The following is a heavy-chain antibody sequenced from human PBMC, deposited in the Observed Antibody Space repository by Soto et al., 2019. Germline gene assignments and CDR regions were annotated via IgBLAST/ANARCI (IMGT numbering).Heavy chain of an antibody. D-gene: IGHD3-3*01. CDR1: GGTCVDFG. J-gene: IGHJ6*02. Sequence: RVCCAAAGGTCVDFGVRRVRQAPGKGLEWVAFISDDGSNKYYADSMKGRFTMSRDNSKRTLYLQMSSLRVEDTAVYYRTKRRNVLRFLEWSSGMEVWGQGTTVTVSS. CDR3: TKRRNVLRFLEWSSGMEV. V-gene: IGHV3-30*18. CDR2: ISDDGSNK.